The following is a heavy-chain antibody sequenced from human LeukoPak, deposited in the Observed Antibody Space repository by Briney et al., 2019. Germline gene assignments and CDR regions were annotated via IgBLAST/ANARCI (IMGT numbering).Heavy chain of an antibody. Sequence: PGGSLRLSCAASGFTFSSYSMNWVRQAPGKGLEWVSVIYSGGNTYYADSVKGRFTISRDDSKNTLYLRMSSLRAEDTAVYYCVKEGDYGYYFDYWGQGTLVTVSS. D-gene: IGHD3-16*01. CDR3: VKEGDYGYYFDY. V-gene: IGHV3-66*01. CDR1: GFTFSSYS. J-gene: IGHJ4*02. CDR2: IYSGGNT.